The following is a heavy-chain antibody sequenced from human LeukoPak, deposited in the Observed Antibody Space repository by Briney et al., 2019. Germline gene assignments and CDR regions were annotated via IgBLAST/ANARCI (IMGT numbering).Heavy chain of an antibody. CDR1: GLTFCTYS. CDR2: ISSSSSTK. D-gene: IGHD2-15*01. V-gene: IGHV3-48*01. J-gene: IGHJ4*02. Sequence: PGGSLRLSCAASGLTFCTYSMNWVRQAPGKRLEWVSYISSSSSTKYYADSVKGRFTISRDNAKNSLYLQMNSLRAEDTAVYYCAREFSRPDCSGGSCYEMVDSWGQGTLVTVSS. CDR3: AREFSRPDCSGGSCYEMVDS.